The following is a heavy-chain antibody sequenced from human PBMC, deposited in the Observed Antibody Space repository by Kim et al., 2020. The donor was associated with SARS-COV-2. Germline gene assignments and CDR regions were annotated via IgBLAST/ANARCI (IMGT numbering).Heavy chain of an antibody. D-gene: IGHD5-12*01. CDR3: ARDQSGYTSNYYYYYGMDV. J-gene: IGHJ6*02. CDR2: IYYSGST. Sequence: SETLSLTCTVSGSSISSYYWSWIRQPPGKGLEWIGYIYYSGSTNYNPSLKSRVTISVDTSKNQFSLKLSSVTAADTAVYYCARDQSGYTSNYYYYYGMDVWGQGTTVTVSS. CDR1: GSSISSYY. V-gene: IGHV4-59*01.